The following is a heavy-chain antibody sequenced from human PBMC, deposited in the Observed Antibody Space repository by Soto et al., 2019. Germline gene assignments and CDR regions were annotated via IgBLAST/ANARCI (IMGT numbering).Heavy chain of an antibody. V-gene: IGHV3-15*01. CDR3: NTDWGLAQLDYDSGWGTYRGFDY. Sequence: EVQLVESGGGFVKPGGSLRLSCAASGFTFSNAWMTWVRQAPRKGLEWVGRIKSKSDGETTDYAPPVKGRFRISRDDSTSTVYHQMDSLNTAAAAVYYCNTDWGLAQLDYDSGWGTYRGFDYWGHGALVTVSS. CDR2: IKSKSDGETT. CDR1: GFTFSNAW. J-gene: IGHJ4*01. D-gene: IGHD3-16*02.